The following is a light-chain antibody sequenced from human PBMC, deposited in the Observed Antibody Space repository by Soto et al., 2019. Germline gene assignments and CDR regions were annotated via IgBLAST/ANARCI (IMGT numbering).Light chain of an antibody. CDR2: EVS. Sequence: QSALTQPASVSRSPGQSITISCTGTSSDVGGYNYVSWYQQHPGKAPKLMIYEVSNRPSGVSNRFSGSKSDNTASLTISGLQAEDEADYYCSSYTSSSTLVVFGGGTKLTVL. CDR1: SSDVGGYNY. J-gene: IGLJ2*01. V-gene: IGLV2-14*01. CDR3: SSYTSSSTLVV.